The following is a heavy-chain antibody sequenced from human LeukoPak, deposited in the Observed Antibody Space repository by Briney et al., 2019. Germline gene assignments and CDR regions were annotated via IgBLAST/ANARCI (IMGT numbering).Heavy chain of an antibody. J-gene: IGHJ5*02. CDR1: GVTFSSYW. CDR3: ARGGISVAQGWFDP. D-gene: IGHD6-19*01. Sequence: GGSLRLSCAASGVTFSSYWMSWVRQAPGKGLEWVANIKQDGSEKYYVDSVKGRFTISRDNAKNSLYLQMNSLRAEDTAVYYCARGGISVAQGWFDPWGQGTLVTVSS. V-gene: IGHV3-7*04. CDR2: IKQDGSEK.